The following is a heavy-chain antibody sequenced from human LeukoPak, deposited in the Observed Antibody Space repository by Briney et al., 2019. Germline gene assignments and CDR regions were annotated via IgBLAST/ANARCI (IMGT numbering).Heavy chain of an antibody. CDR2: ISYDGSNK. CDR1: GFTFSSYA. CDR3: AGTGRSSGYYYEYNWFDP. J-gene: IGHJ5*02. Sequence: PGGSLRLSCAASGFTFSSYAMHWVRQAPGKGLEWVAVISYDGSNKYYADSVKGRFTISRDNSKNTLYLQMNSLRAEDTAVYYCAGTGRSSGYYYEYNWFDPWGQGTLVTVSS. D-gene: IGHD3-22*01. V-gene: IGHV3-30-3*01.